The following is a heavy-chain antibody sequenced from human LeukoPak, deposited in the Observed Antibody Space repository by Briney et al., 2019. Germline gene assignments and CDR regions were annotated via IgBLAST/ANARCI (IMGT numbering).Heavy chain of an antibody. CDR1: GYTFTSYD. V-gene: IGHV1-8*01. D-gene: IGHD5-18*01. CDR3: ARVGYSYGYRVDP. CDR2: MNPNSGNT. J-gene: IGHJ5*02. Sequence: GASVKVSCKASGYTFTSYDIDWVRQATGQGLEWMGWMNPNSGNTGYAQKFQGRVTMTRNTSISTAYMELSSLRSEDTAVYYCARVGYSYGYRVDPWGQGTLVTVSS.